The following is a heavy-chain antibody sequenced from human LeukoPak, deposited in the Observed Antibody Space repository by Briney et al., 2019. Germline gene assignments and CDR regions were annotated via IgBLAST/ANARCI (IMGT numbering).Heavy chain of an antibody. CDR1: GFTFSSYS. CDR3: ARAYGDYLYFDY. D-gene: IGHD4-17*01. J-gene: IGHJ4*02. V-gene: IGHV3-21*01. Sequence: GGSLRLSCAASGFTFSSYSMNWVRQAPGKGLEWVLSISSSSSYIYYADSVKGRFTISRDNAKNSLYLQMNSLRAEDTAVYYCARAYGDYLYFDYWGQGTLVTVSS. CDR2: ISSSSSYI.